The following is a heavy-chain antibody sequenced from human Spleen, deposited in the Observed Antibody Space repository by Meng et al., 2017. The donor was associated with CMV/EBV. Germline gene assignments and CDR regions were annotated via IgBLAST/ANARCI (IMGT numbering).Heavy chain of an antibody. CDR2: IRSKANSYAT. V-gene: IGHV3-73*01. CDR1: GLTFSGSA. J-gene: IGHJ6*02. D-gene: IGHD6-13*01. CDR3: MAWYSDGMDV. Sequence: GGSLRLSCAASGLTFSGSAMHWVRQASGKGLEWVGRIRSKANSYATAYAASVKGRFTISRDDSKNTAYLQMNSLKTEDTAVYYCMAWYSDGMDVWGQGTTVTVSS.